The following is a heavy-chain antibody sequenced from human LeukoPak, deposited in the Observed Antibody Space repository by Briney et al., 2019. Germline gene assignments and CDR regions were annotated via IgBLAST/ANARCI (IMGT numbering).Heavy chain of an antibody. V-gene: IGHV3-48*03. Sequence: GGSLRLSCAASGFTFSSYEINWVRQAPGKGLEWVSYISSSGSTIKYADSVKGRFTISRGNAKNSLYLQMNSLRAEDMAVYYCARDSGERGSGSYLIAYWGQGTLVTVSS. CDR2: ISSSGSTI. D-gene: IGHD3-10*01. CDR1: GFTFSSYE. CDR3: ARDSGERGSGSYLIAY. J-gene: IGHJ4*02.